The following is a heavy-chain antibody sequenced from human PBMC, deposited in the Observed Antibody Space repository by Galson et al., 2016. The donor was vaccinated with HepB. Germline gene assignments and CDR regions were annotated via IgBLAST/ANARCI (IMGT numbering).Heavy chain of an antibody. CDR1: GFTFSSSG. D-gene: IGHD6-19*01. Sequence: SLRLSCAASGFTFSSSGMAWFRQAPGKDLEWVSTISDTGDTTHYADSVKGRVTISRDNSKDTLYLQMSSLRAEDTAVYYCARGGPSPVAHFDYWGQGTLVTVSS. J-gene: IGHJ4*02. CDR2: ISDTGDTT. V-gene: IGHV3-23*01. CDR3: ARGGPSPVAHFDY.